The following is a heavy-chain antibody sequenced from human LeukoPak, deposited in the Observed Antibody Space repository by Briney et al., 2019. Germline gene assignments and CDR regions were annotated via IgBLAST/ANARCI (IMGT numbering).Heavy chain of an antibody. V-gene: IGHV3-48*02. Sequence: GGSLRLSCAASGFTFSNAWMNWVRQAPAKGLEWVSYISSSSSTIYYADSVKGRFTISRDNAKNSLYLQMNSLRDEDTAAYYCARAFGLTDYWGQGTLVTVSS. CDR3: ARAFGLTDY. CDR1: GFTFSNAW. J-gene: IGHJ4*02. CDR2: ISSSSSTI. D-gene: IGHD3/OR15-3a*01.